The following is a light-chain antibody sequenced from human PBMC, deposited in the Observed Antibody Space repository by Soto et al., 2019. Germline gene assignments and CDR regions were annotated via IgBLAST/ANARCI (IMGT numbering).Light chain of an antibody. CDR1: SSDVGGYNY. J-gene: IGLJ1*01. Sequence: QSALTQPASVSGSPGQSITISCTGTSSDVGGYNYVSWYQQHPGKAHKLMIYDVSNRPSGVSNRFSGSKSGNTASLTISGLQVEDEADYYCSSYTSSSTLYVFGTGTKVTVL. CDR2: DVS. CDR3: SSYTSSSTLYV. V-gene: IGLV2-14*01.